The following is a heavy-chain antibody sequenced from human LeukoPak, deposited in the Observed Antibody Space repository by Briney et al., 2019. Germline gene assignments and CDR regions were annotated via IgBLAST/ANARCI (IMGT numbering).Heavy chain of an antibody. V-gene: IGHV4-61*02. J-gene: IGHJ5*02. D-gene: IGHD3-10*01. Sequence: SETLSLTCTVSGGSIRSGSYYWSWIRQPAGKGLEWIGRIYSSGSTNYNPSLKSRVTISVDTSRSQFSLKLTSVTAADTAVYYCAREEGGGYYDWFDPWGQGTLVTVSS. CDR2: IYSSGST. CDR3: AREEGGGYYDWFDP. CDR1: GGSIRSGSYY.